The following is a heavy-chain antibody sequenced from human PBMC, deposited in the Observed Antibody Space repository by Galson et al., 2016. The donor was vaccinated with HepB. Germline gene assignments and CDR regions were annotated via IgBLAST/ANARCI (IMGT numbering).Heavy chain of an antibody. V-gene: IGHV5-51*01. D-gene: IGHD2-15*01. Sequence: QSGAEVKKPGESLKISCKGSGYIFNNFWVAWVRQMPGKGLEWMGIIYPGDSHSRYSPSLQGQVTISADKSINTAYLQWSSLMASDTAVYYCARTHSGGTDYYYYAMDVWGQGTTVTVSS. J-gene: IGHJ6*02. CDR2: IYPGDSHS. CDR3: ARTHSGGTDYYYYAMDV. CDR1: GYIFNNFW.